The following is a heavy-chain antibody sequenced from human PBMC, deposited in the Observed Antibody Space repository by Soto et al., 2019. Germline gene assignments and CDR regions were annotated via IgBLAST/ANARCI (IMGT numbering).Heavy chain of an antibody. CDR2: IDPSDSYT. J-gene: IGHJ5*02. D-gene: IGHD6-13*01. CDR3: ARQGYSSP. CDR1: GYSLTSHW. Sequence: PGESLKISFKGSGYSLTSHWISLVRQMPGKGLEWLGRIDPSDSYTNYSPSFQGHVTISADKSISTAYLQCSSLKASDTAMDYCARQGYSSPWGQGTLVTVSS. V-gene: IGHV5-10-1*01.